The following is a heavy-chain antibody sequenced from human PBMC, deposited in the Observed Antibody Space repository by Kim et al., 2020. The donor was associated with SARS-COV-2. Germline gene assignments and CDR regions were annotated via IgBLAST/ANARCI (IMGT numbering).Heavy chain of an antibody. J-gene: IGHJ6*02. V-gene: IGHV5-51*01. Sequence: GESLKISCQASGYNFDKYWINWVRQVPGKGLEWMGMVYPEDADTRYSPSFQGQVAISADRASSTAFLKWSSPQASDTAMYYCARRKENYYGMDVWGQGT. CDR3: ARRKENYYGMDV. CDR2: VYPEDADT. CDR1: GYNFDKYW.